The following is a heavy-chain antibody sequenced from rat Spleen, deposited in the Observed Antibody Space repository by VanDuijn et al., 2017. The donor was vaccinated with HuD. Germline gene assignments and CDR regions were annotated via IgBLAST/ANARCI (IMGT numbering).Heavy chain of an antibody. CDR1: GFTFSNYG. CDR2: ISYDGSST. V-gene: IGHV5-29*01. Sequence: EVQLVESDGGLVQPGRSLKVSCAASGFTFSNYGMAWVRQAPTKGLEWVATISYDGSSTYYRDSVKGRFTISRDNAKSTLYLQMDSLRSEDTATYYCARHGYGYTYVFDYWGQGVMVTVSS. D-gene: IGHD1-9*01. CDR3: ARHGYGYTYVFDY. J-gene: IGHJ2*01.